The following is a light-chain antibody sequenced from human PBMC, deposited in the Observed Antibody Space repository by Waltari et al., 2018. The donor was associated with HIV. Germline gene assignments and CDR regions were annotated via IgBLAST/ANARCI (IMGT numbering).Light chain of an antibody. CDR2: GAS. Sequence: AWYQQKPGQAPRLLIYGASTRATGIPARFSGSGSGTGFTITISSLQSEDFAIYYCQQYNNWPPEDTFGQGTKLEIK. V-gene: IGKV3-15*01. CDR3: QQYNNWPPEDT. J-gene: IGKJ2*01.